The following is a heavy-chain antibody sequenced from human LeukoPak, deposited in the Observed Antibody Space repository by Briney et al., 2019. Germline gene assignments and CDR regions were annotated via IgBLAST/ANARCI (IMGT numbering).Heavy chain of an antibody. CDR3: AKDREYYYDSSGFDY. J-gene: IGHJ4*02. V-gene: IGHV3-30*18. D-gene: IGHD3-22*01. CDR2: ISYDGSNK. CDR1: GFTFSSYG. Sequence: GRSLRLSCAASGFTFSSYGMHWVRQAPGKGLEWVAVISYDGSNKYYADSVKGRFAISRDNSKNTLYLQMNSLRAEDTAVYYCAKDREYYYDSSGFDYWGQGTLVTVSS.